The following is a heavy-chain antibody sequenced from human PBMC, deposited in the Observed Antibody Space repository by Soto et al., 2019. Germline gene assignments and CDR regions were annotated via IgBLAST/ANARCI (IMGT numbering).Heavy chain of an antibody. CDR1: GLTFSNYA. D-gene: IGHD5-18*01. V-gene: IGHV3-23*01. CDR3: AKGDSGYRYSDTYYFDY. CDR2: ISGSGGST. Sequence: VQLLESGGDLIQPGGSLRLSCAASGLTFSNYAMNWVRQAPGKGLEWVSAISGSGGSTHYADSVKGRFTISRDNSRNTLYLRMKSLRAEDTAKYYCAKGDSGYRYSDTYYFDYWGQGTLVTVSS. J-gene: IGHJ4*02.